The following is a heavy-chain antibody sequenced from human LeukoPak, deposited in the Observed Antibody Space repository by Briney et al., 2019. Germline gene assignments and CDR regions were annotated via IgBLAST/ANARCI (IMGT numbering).Heavy chain of an antibody. V-gene: IGHV3-48*03. J-gene: IGHJ4*01. CDR3: AALTVASSFDY. Sequence: PGGSLRLSCAASEFAFSVYEMYWVRQAPGKGLEWVSYISSSGGTRYYADSVKGRFTISRDNAKNSLYLQMNSLRAEDTAVYYCAALTVASSFDYWGHGALVSVSS. CDR1: EFAFSVYE. CDR2: ISSSGGTR. D-gene: IGHD6-19*01.